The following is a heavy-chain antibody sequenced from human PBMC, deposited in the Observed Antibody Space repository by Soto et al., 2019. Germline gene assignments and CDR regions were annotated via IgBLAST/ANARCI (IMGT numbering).Heavy chain of an antibody. V-gene: IGHV3-64D*06. J-gene: IGHJ6*02. D-gene: IGHD6-13*01. Sequence: GGSLRRSCSASGFTFSSYAMHWVRQAPGKGLEYVSAISSNGGSTYYADSVKGRFTISRDNSKNTLYLQMSSLRAEDTAVYYCVKTAAAGFYYYGMDVWGQGTTVTVSS. CDR2: ISSNGGST. CDR1: GFTFSSYA. CDR3: VKTAAAGFYYYGMDV.